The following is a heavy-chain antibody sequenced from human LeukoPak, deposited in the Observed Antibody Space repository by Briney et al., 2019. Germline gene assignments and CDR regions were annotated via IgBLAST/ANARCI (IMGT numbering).Heavy chain of an antibody. J-gene: IGHJ4*02. D-gene: IGHD2-15*01. CDR3: ARDWEVVVAATPY. CDR2: ISSSSSYI. CDR1: GFTFSSYS. Sequence: GGSLRLSCAASGFTFSSYSMNWVRQAPGKGLEWVSSISSSSSYIYYADSVKGRFTISRDNAKNSLYLQMNSLRAEDTAVYYCARDWEVVVAATPYWGQGTLATVSS. V-gene: IGHV3-21*01.